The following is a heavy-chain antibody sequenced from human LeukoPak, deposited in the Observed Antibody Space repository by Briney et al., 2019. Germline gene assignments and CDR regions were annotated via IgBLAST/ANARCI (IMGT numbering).Heavy chain of an antibody. J-gene: IGHJ4*02. CDR1: GFSLSSFS. CDR3: ARDSAPHRVILDF. CDR2: ITGSGGWT. D-gene: IGHD1-14*01. V-gene: IGHV3-21*01. Sequence: GGSLRLFCGASGFSLSSFSMNWVRQAPGKGLEGVSSITGSGGWTSYAGSVKGRFTISRDNANNSLYLQMRSLTVEDTAVYFCARDSAPHRVILDFWGQGTLVTVSS.